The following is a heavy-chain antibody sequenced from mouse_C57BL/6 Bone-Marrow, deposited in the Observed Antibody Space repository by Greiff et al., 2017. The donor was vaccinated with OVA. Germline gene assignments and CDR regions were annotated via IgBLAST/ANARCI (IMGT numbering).Heavy chain of an antibody. CDR1: GYAFSSSW. CDR3: AGDLPERYFDV. CDR2: IYPGDGDT. J-gene: IGHJ1*03. V-gene: IGHV1-82*01. Sequence: VQLQQSGPELVKPGASVKISCKASGYAFSSSWMNWVKQRPGKGLEWIGRIYPGDGDTNYNGKFKGKATLTADKSSSTAYMQLSSLTSEDSAVYFCAGDLPERYFDVWGTGTTVTVSS. D-gene: IGHD2-1*01.